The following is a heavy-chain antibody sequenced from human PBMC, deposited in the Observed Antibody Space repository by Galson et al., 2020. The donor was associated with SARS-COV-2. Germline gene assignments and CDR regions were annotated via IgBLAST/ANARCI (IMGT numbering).Heavy chain of an antibody. V-gene: IGHV3-30*04. J-gene: IGHJ4*02. CDR3: ARETAAMVFFDY. Sequence: GGSLRLSCAASGFTFSSYAMHWVRQAPGKGLEWVAAISYDGSNKYYADSVKGRFTISRDNSKNTLYLQMNSLRAEDTAVYYCARETAAMVFFDYWGQGTLVTVSS. CDR1: GFTFSSYA. CDR2: ISYDGSNK. D-gene: IGHD5-18*01.